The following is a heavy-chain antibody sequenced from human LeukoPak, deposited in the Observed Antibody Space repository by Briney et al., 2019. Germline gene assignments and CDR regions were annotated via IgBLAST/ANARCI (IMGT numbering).Heavy chain of an antibody. V-gene: IGHV1-24*01. J-gene: IGHJ6*02. CDR3: AAQVPANMMYGMDV. Sequence: ASVKVSCMVSGYTLTELFMHWVRQAPGKGLEWMGGFDPEDGETIYAQKFQGRVTTTEDTSTDTAYMELSRLRSEDTAVYYCAAQVPANMMYGMDVWGQGTTVTVSS. CDR1: GYTLTELF. CDR2: FDPEDGET. D-gene: IGHD2-2*01.